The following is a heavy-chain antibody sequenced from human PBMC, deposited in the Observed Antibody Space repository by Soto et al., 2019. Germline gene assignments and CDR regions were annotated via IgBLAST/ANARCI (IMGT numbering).Heavy chain of an antibody. Sequence: QVQLVQSGAEVKKPGASVKVSCKASGFAFSNSRISWVRQSPGQGPEWMGWIRVYNGDTKYAQKFQGRLTMTTDTSTSTAYMDLRSLRSDDTAVYFCASADYGDDYYLGQRTLVTVSS. CDR3: ASADYGDDYY. V-gene: IGHV1-18*01. CDR2: IRVYNGDT. D-gene: IGHD4-17*01. CDR1: GFAFSNSR. J-gene: IGHJ4*02.